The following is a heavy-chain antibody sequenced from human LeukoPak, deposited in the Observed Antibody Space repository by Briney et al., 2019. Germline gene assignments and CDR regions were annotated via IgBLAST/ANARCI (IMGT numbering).Heavy chain of an antibody. CDR2: IHNRGST. CDR3: ARTPDSGSDAFDI. CDR1: GASISSSF. J-gene: IGHJ3*02. V-gene: IGHV4-59*01. Sequence: SETLSLTCTVSGASISSSFWSWIRQPPGKGLEWIGYIHNRGSTNQDPSLKSRVSISVDTSKNQLSLRLSSVTAADTAVYYCARTPDSGSDAFDIWGQGTMVTVSS. D-gene: IGHD3-3*01.